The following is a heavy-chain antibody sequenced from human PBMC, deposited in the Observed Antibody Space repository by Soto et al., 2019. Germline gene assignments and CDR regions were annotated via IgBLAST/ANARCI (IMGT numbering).Heavy chain of an antibody. V-gene: IGHV1-8*01. J-gene: IGHJ4*02. CDR3: ARGYCSGGSCYLLFDY. CDR1: GYTFTSYD. CDR2: MNPNSGNT. Sequence: ASVKVSCKASGYTFTSYDINWVRQATGQGLEWMGWMNPNSGNTGYAQKFQGRVTMTRNTSISTAYMELSSLRSEDTAVYYCARGYCSGGSCYLLFDYWGQGTLVTVPQ. D-gene: IGHD2-15*01.